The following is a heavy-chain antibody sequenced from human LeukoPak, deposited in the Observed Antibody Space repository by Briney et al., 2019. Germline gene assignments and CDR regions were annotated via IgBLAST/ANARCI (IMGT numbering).Heavy chain of an antibody. V-gene: IGHV4-31*03. Sequence: SETLSLTCTVSGGSISSGGYYWSWIRQHPGKGLEWIGYIYYSGSTYYNPSLKSRVTISEDTSKNQFSLKLSSVTAADTAVYYCARGRSDYDYGDTGVDYWGQGTLVTVSS. CDR1: GGSISSGGYY. CDR2: IYYSGST. CDR3: ARGRSDYDYGDTGVDY. D-gene: IGHD4-17*01. J-gene: IGHJ4*02.